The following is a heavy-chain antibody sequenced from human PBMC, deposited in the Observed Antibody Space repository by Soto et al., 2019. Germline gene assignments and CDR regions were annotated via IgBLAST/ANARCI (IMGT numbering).Heavy chain of an antibody. Sequence: EVQLVESGGGLVQPGGSLRLSCAASGFTFSTYSLTWVRQAPGKGLEWVSYISGRSSAIYYADSVKGRFTISRDNAKNSLYLQMNSLRDEDTAVYYCARCASGGYYNYYPMDVWGQVTTVTVSS. J-gene: IGHJ6*02. CDR1: GFTFSTYS. V-gene: IGHV3-48*02. D-gene: IGHD2-15*01. CDR3: ARCASGGYYNYYPMDV. CDR2: ISGRSSAI.